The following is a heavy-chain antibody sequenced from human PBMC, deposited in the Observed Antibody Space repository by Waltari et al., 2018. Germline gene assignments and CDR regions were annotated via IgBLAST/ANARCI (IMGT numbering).Heavy chain of an antibody. J-gene: IGHJ4*02. CDR2: SYYSGRT. V-gene: IGHV4-31*03. CDR3: ARERDGYNIDY. D-gene: IGHD5-12*01. CDR1: GGSISSGGYY. Sequence: QVQLQESGAGLVKPSQTLSLTCTVPGGSISSGGYYWSWIRQHPGKGLEWSGYSYYSGRTYYNPSLKSRVTISVDTSKNQFSLKLSSVTAADTAVYYCARERDGYNIDYWGQGTLVTVSS.